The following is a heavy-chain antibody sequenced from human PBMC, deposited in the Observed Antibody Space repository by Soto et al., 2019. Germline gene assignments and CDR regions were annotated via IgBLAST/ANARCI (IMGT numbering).Heavy chain of an antibody. D-gene: IGHD2-2*01. J-gene: IGHJ6*03. CDR2: IYYSGST. CDR3: ARVLGYCSSTSCYAGVGYYYYMDV. CDR1: GVSISSSSYY. V-gene: IGHV4-39*01. Sequence: SETLSLTCTVSGVSISSSSYYWGWIRQPPGKGLEWIGSIYYSGSTYYNPSLKSRVTISVDTSKNQFSLKLSSVTAADTAVYYCARVLGYCSSTSCYAGVGYYYYMDVWGKGTTVTVSS.